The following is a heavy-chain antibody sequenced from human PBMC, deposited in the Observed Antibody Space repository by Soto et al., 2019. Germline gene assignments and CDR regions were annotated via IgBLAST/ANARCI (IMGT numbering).Heavy chain of an antibody. CDR2: MWYDGTNE. V-gene: IGHV3-33*01. Sequence: QVQLVESGGGVVQPGRSLRLSCASSGFTFSDYGMHWVRQAPGKGLEWVTVMWYDGTNENYEDSVKGRFTISRDNSKNTVYLQMNSLRAEDTAVYYCARGRFGSGTVHWYFDLWGRGTLVTVSS. J-gene: IGHJ2*01. D-gene: IGHD6-25*01. CDR1: GFTFSDYG. CDR3: ARGRFGSGTVHWYFDL.